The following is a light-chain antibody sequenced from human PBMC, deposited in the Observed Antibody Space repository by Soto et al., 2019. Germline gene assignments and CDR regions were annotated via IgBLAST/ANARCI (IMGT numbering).Light chain of an antibody. Sequence: QSALTQPASLSGSPGQSITISCTGTSRDAGSHNLVSWYKQHPGKRPKLMIYEGSKRPSGVSNRFSGSKYGNTAALTISGLQAEDEADYYCCSYGGSSTLVFGTGTKVTVL. CDR2: EGS. CDR1: SRDAGSHNL. V-gene: IGLV2-23*01. CDR3: CSYGGSSTLV. J-gene: IGLJ1*01.